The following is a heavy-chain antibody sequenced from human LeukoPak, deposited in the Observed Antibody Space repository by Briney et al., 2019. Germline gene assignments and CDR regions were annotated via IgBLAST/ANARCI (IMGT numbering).Heavy chain of an antibody. J-gene: IGHJ4*02. CDR2: ISYDGSNK. D-gene: IGHD4-17*01. V-gene: IGHV3-30-3*01. CDR3: ARGDDYGDPYFDY. Sequence: GGSLRLSCAASGFTFSSYAMHWVRQAPGKGLEWGAVISYDGSNKYYADSVKGRFTISRDNSKNTLYLQMNSPRAEDTAVYYCARGDDYGDPYFDYWGQGTLVTVSS. CDR1: GFTFSSYA.